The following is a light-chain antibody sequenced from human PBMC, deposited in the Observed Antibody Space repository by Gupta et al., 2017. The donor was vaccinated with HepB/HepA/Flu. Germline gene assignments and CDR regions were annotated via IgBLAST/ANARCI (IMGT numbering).Light chain of an antibody. Sequence: EIVLTQSPGTLSLSPGERATLSCRASRSVTSNYLAWYQQKPGQAPRLFIYGASSRATGIPDRFSGGGSGTDFTLTISRLEPEDSAVYYCHQYGSSPWTFGQGTKAEIK. J-gene: IGKJ1*01. CDR3: HQYGSSPWT. CDR2: GAS. CDR1: RSVTSNY. V-gene: IGKV3-20*01.